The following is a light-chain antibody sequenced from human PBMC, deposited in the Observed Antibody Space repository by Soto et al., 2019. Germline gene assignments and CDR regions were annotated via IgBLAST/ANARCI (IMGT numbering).Light chain of an antibody. J-gene: IGKJ5*01. V-gene: IGKV3-20*01. Sequence: EIVLTQSPGTLSLSPGERATLSCRASQSVSSSYLAWYQQRPGQAPRLLIYVAFNRATGTPDRFSGSGSGTDFTLTISRLEPEDFAVYYCQQYGSSPITFGQGTRLEI. CDR2: VAF. CDR1: QSVSSSY. CDR3: QQYGSSPIT.